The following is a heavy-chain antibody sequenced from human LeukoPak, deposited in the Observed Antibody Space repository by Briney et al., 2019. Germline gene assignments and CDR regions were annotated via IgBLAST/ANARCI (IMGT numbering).Heavy chain of an antibody. CDR2: IYGGGDTT. V-gene: IGHV3-66*02. J-gene: IGHJ4*02. Sequence: PGGSLRLSCAASGFTVNDNYMTWVRQAPGKGLEWVSVIYGGGDTTYYADSVKGRFTISRDSSKNTMYLQMNSLRPEDTAVYYCTRDSGIAVAATYDYWGQGTLVTVSS. CDR1: GFTVNDNY. D-gene: IGHD6-19*01. CDR3: TRDSGIAVAATYDY.